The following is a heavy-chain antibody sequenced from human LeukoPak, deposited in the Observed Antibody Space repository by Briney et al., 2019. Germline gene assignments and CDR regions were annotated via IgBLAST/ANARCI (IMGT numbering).Heavy chain of an antibody. CDR2: IIPIFGTA. D-gene: IGHD3-22*01. Sequence: GASVKVSCKASGGTFSSYAISWVRQAPGQGLEWMGGIIPIFGTASYAQKFQGRVTITADESTSTAYMELSSLRSEDTAVYYCARDRYYDSSGHNAFDIWGQGTMVTVSS. CDR3: ARDRYYDSSGHNAFDI. J-gene: IGHJ3*02. CDR1: GGTFSSYA. V-gene: IGHV1-69*13.